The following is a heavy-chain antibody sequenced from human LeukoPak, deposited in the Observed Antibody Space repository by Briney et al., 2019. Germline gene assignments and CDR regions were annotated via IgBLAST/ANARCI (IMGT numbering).Heavy chain of an antibody. D-gene: IGHD3-10*01. V-gene: IGHV1-2*02. CDR1: GYTFTSYG. CDR3: AGDASGSWFDP. CDR2: ISPNSGNT. J-gene: IGHJ5*02. Sequence: ASVKVSCKASGYTFTSYGISWMRHAHGQGLEWMGWISPNSGNTKYAQKFQGRVTLTRNTSITTAYMELNRLRSDATAVHYFAGDASGSWFDPWGQGTLVTVSS.